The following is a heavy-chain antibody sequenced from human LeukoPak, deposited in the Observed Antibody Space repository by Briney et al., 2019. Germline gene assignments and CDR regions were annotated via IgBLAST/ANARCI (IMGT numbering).Heavy chain of an antibody. Sequence: SGTLSLTCAVSGDSISSTNWWSWVRQPPGKGLEWIGETSQSGSPNSNPSLKGRVTISLDKSNNRFSLRLTSATAADTAVYYCARWSSDWENNYFDPWGQGILVTVSS. CDR1: GDSISSTNW. J-gene: IGHJ5*02. CDR2: TSQSGSP. D-gene: IGHD6-19*01. CDR3: ARWSSDWENNYFDP. V-gene: IGHV4-4*02.